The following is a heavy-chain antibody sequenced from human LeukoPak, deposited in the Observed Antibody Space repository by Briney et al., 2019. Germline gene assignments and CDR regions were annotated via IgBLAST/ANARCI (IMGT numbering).Heavy chain of an antibody. J-gene: IGHJ6*03. CDR3: ARRATNYYYYMDV. CDR2: ISSSGSTI. D-gene: IGHD4-11*01. Sequence: GGSLRLSCAASGFTFSDYYMSWIRQAPGKGLEWVSYISSSGSTIYYADSVKGRFTISRDNAKNSLYLQMNSLRAEDTAVYYCARRATNYYYYMDVWGKGTTVTVSS. CDR1: GFTFSDYY. V-gene: IGHV3-11*04.